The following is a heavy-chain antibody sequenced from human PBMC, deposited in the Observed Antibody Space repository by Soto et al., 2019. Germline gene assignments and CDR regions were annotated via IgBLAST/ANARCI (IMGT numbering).Heavy chain of an antibody. CDR1: GYSFTSDW. Sequence: VAALKVSCKGSGYSFTSDWFGWVRQMPGKGLEWMGIIYPGDSDTRYSPSFQGQVTISADKSISTAYLQWSSLKASDTAMYYCAWIAAAGTIDYWGQGTLVTVSS. D-gene: IGHD6-13*01. J-gene: IGHJ4*02. V-gene: IGHV5-51*01. CDR3: AWIAAAGTIDY. CDR2: IYPGDSDT.